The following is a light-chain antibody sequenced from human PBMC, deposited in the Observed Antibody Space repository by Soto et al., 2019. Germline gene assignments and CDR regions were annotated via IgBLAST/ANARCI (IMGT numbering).Light chain of an antibody. CDR2: EVS. CDR1: SSDVGGYNF. Sequence: QSALTQPASVSGSPGQSITISCTGTSSDVGGYNFVSWFQHHPGKAPKVMIYEVSNRPSGVSNRFSGSKSGNTASLTISGLQAEEEADYYCTSYTSSSIFYVFGTGTKLTVL. CDR3: TSYTSSSIFYV. J-gene: IGLJ1*01. V-gene: IGLV2-14*01.